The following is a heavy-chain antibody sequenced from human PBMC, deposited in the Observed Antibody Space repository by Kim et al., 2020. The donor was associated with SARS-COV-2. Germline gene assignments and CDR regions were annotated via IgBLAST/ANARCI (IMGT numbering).Heavy chain of an antibody. Sequence: PSLKGRVTISVETSKNQFSLKLSSVTAADTAVYYCARAVRGGLPVSWGQGTLVTVSS. V-gene: IGHV4-30-2*05. CDR3: ARAVRGGLPVS. D-gene: IGHD3-10*01. J-gene: IGHJ5*02.